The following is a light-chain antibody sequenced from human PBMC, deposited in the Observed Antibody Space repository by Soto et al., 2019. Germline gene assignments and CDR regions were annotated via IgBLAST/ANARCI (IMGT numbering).Light chain of an antibody. J-gene: IGKJ5*01. CDR2: GAS. CDR1: PSVTNY. CDR3: QQYNNWPIT. V-gene: IGKV3-15*01. Sequence: VLTPSPGTPSLSPGERATLSCRASPSVTNYLAWYQQKPGQAPRLFIYGASTRATGIPPRFSGSGSGTEFTLTISSLQSEDFAVYYCQQYNNWPITFGQGTRLEIK.